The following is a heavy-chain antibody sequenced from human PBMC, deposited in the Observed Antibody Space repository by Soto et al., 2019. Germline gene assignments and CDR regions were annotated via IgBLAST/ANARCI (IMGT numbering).Heavy chain of an antibody. V-gene: IGHV3-7*03. CDR1: GFTFNKYW. CDR2: IKQDGSEK. J-gene: IGHJ4*02. CDR3: AREFEGSYGYGPVEY. D-gene: IGHD5-18*01. Sequence: EVQLVESGGGLVQPGGSLRLSCAASGFTFNKYWMTWVRQAPRKGLEWVANIKQDGSEKYYVDSVKGRFSISRDNAKNSLYLQMNSLRAEDTAVYYCAREFEGSYGYGPVEYWGQGTLVTVSS.